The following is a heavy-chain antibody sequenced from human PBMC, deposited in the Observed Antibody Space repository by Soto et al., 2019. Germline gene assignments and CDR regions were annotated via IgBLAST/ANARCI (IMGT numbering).Heavy chain of an antibody. D-gene: IGHD5-18*01. CDR2: ISYDGSNK. J-gene: IGHJ4*02. CDR3: AKDGEDTAMVLDY. CDR1: GFTFSSYG. Sequence: PGGSLRLSCAASGFTFSSYGMHWVRQAPGKGLEWVAVISYDGSNKYYADSVKGRFTISRDNSKNTLYLQMNSLRAEDTAVYYCAKDGEDTAMVLDYWGQGTLVTVSS. V-gene: IGHV3-30*18.